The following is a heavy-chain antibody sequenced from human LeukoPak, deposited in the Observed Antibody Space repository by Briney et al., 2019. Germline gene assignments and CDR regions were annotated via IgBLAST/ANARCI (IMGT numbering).Heavy chain of an antibody. Sequence: SVKVSCKASGGTFSSYAISWVRQAPGQGLEWMGRIIPILGIANYAQKFQGRVTITADKSTSTAYMELSSLRSEDTAVYYCARSRGYSGYESLDYWGQGTLVTVSS. D-gene: IGHD5-12*01. J-gene: IGHJ4*02. V-gene: IGHV1-69*04. CDR1: GGTFSSYA. CDR3: ARSRGYSGYESLDY. CDR2: IIPILGIA.